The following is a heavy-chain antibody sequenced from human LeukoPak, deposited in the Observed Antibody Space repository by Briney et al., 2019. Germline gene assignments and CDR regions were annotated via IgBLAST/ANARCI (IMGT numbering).Heavy chain of an antibody. V-gene: IGHV3-23*01. J-gene: IGHJ4*02. D-gene: IGHD3-3*01. CDR1: GFTFSSTS. CDR3: ATDRGWRTSGYYLYYFEY. Sequence: GGSLRLSCAASGFTFSSTSMSWVRQAPGKGLEWVAVTVGGGDGTYYADSVRGRFTISRDNSNNTLYLQMSSLRAEDTAVYYCATDRGWRTSGYYLYYFEYWGQGTLVTVSS. CDR2: TVGGGDGT.